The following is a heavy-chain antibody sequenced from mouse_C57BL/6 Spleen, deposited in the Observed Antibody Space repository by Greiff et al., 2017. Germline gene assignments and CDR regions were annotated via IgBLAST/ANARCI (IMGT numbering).Heavy chain of an antibody. D-gene: IGHD1-1*01. CDR1: GYTFTSYC. CDR3: ASSGDGLREFAY. J-gene: IGHJ3*01. Sequence: VQLQQPGTELVKPGASVKLSCKASGYTFTSYCMHWVKQRPGQGLEWIGNINPSNGGTNYNEKFKSKATLTVDKSSRTAYTQLSSLTSEDSAVFYCASSGDGLREFAYWGQGTLVTVSA. CDR2: INPSNGGT. V-gene: IGHV1-53*01.